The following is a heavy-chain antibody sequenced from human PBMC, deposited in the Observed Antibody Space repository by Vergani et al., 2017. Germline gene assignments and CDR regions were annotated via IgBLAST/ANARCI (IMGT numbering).Heavy chain of an antibody. Sequence: EVQLVESGGGLIQPGGSLRLSCAASGFTVSSNYMSWVRQAPGKGLEWVSVIYSGGSTYYADSVKGRVTISRDNSKNTLYLQMNSLRDEDTAVYYCARVDTAMVTVDYWGQGTLVTVSS. V-gene: IGHV3-53*01. CDR3: ARVDTAMVTVDY. J-gene: IGHJ4*02. CDR2: IYSGGST. D-gene: IGHD5-18*01. CDR1: GFTVSSNY.